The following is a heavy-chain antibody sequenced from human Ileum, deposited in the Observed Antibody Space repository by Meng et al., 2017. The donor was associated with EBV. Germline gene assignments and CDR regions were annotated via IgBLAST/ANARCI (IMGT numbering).Heavy chain of an antibody. D-gene: IGHD4-17*01. Sequence: QGQRQRSVPVLADPSVTLSLPGGVSGCSIISDHWWTWVRLPPGKGLEWIGQIYHSGGTNYNPSLKSRVTMSVDTSRNKFSLNLSSVTAADTAVYYCASIHYGDIFSAYFDYWGQGVLVTVSS. CDR3: ASIHYGDIFSAYFDY. J-gene: IGHJ4*02. CDR2: IYHSGGT. CDR1: GCSIISDHW. V-gene: IGHV4-4*02.